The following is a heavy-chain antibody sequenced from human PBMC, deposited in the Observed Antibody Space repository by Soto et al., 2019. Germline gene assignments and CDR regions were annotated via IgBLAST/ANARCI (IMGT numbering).Heavy chain of an antibody. J-gene: IGHJ5*02. CDR2: IYYSGST. Sequence: SETLSLTCTVSGGSISSGGYYWSWIRQHPGKGLEWIGYIYYSGSTYYNPSLKSRVTISVDTSKNQFSLKLSSVTAADTAVYYCARGVDYYDSSGYYPAWGQGTLVTVSS. CDR3: ARGVDYYDSSGYYPA. D-gene: IGHD3-22*01. V-gene: IGHV4-31*03. CDR1: GGSISSGGYY.